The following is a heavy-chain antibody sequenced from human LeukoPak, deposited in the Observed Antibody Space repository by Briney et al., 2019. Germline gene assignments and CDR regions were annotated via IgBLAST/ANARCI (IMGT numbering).Heavy chain of an antibody. CDR2: IYYSGST. CDR1: GGSISNYY. V-gene: IGHV4-39*01. CDR3: ARLGVRYCSGGSCYSGFGWFDP. Sequence: SETLSLTCTVSGGSISNYYWGWIRQAPGKGLEWIGSIYYSGSTYYNPSLKSRVTISVDTSKNQFSLKLSSVTAADTAVYYCARLGVRYCSGGSCYSGFGWFDPWGQGTLVTVSS. D-gene: IGHD2-15*01. J-gene: IGHJ5*02.